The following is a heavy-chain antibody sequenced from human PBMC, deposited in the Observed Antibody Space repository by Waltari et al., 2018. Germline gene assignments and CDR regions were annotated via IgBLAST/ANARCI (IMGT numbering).Heavy chain of an antibody. CDR2: IYYSGST. D-gene: IGHD3-3*01. Sequence: QLQLQESGPGLVKPSETLSLTCTVSGGSISSSSYYWGWIRQPPGKGLEWIGSIYYSGSTYDNPSLKSRVTISVDTSKNQFSLKLSSVTAADTAVYYCARDASITIFGDFDYWGQGTLVTVSS. CDR3: ARDASITIFGDFDY. J-gene: IGHJ4*02. V-gene: IGHV4-39*07. CDR1: GGSISSSSYY.